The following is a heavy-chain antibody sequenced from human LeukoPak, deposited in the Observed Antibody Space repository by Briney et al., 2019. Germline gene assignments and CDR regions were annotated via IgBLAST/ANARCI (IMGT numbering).Heavy chain of an antibody. J-gene: IGHJ4*02. Sequence: GESLKISCRGSGYNFATYWIGWVRQMPGKGLEWMGIIYPGDSDSGYSPSFQGQVTMSVDKSISTAYLQWSSLKASDTAMYYFAGRKRCSNSACPPDSWGQGTLVTVSS. CDR1: GYNFATYW. CDR3: AGRKRCSNSACPPDS. D-gene: IGHD2-2*01. CDR2: IYPGDSDS. V-gene: IGHV5-51*01.